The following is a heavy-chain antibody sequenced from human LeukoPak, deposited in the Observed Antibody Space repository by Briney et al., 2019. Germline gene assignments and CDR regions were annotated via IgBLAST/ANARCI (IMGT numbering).Heavy chain of an antibody. J-gene: IGHJ4*02. CDR1: GFTFDDYA. D-gene: IGHD6-19*01. CDR3: AKGYSSGWLYFDY. CDR2: ISWSSGSI. Sequence: GGSLRLSCAASGFTFDDYAMHWVRQAPGKGLEWVSGISWSSGSIGYADSVKGRFTISRDNAKNSLYLQMNSLRAEDTALYYCAKGYSSGWLYFDYWGQGTLVTVSS. V-gene: IGHV3-9*01.